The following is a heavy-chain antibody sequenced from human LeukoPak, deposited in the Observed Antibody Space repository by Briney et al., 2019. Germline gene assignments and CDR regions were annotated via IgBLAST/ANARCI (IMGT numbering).Heavy chain of an antibody. Sequence: SQTLSLTCAISGDSVSSYSASWDWIRQSPSRGLEWLVRTYYRYKWCTHYAVSVQRRMTLNPDTSKNRFPLQVNSVAPEGTAVYYCARRVAGGAFDIWGRGTIAIVSS. D-gene: IGHD3-16*01. CDR3: ARRVAGGAFDI. CDR2: TYYRYKWCT. V-gene: IGHV6-1*01. J-gene: IGHJ3*02. CDR1: GDSVSSYSAS.